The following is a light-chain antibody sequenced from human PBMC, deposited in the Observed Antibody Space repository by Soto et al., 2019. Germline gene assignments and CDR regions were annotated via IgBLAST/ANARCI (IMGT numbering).Light chain of an antibody. J-gene: IGKJ4*01. CDR2: AAS. V-gene: IGKV1-39*01. CDR3: QQSYRTGLT. Sequence: DLQMTQSPSSLSASVGDRVTITCRASQSISSYLNWYQQKPGKAPKLLIYAASSLQSGVPSRFSGSGSGTDFTLTISSLQPEDFATYYCQQSYRTGLTFGGGTKVDIK. CDR1: QSISSY.